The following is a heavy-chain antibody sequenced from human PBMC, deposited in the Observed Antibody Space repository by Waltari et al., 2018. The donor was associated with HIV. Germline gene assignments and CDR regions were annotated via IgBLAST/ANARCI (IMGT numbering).Heavy chain of an antibody. CDR3: TTDYWVVTAY. CDR1: GLTFSDAW. J-gene: IGHJ4*02. CDR2: IKSSTDVGTI. V-gene: IGHV3-15*01. Sequence: EVQLVESGGGLVKPGGSLRLSCAPSGLTFSDAWMNWVRQAPGKGLEWVGRIKSSTDVGTIDYAAPVKGRFTISRDDSKNTLYLQMNSLKTEDTAVYFCTTDYWVVTAYWGQGTLVTVSS. D-gene: IGHD2-21*02.